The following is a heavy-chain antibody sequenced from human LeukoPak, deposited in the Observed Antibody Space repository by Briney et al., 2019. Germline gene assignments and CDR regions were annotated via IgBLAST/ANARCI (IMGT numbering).Heavy chain of an antibody. J-gene: IGHJ3*02. V-gene: IGHV4-61*08. D-gene: IGHD3-10*01. CDR3: ARLRITMVRGLDAFDI. CDR1: GGSVSSGDYY. CDR2: IYYSGSS. Sequence: SETLSLTCTVSGGSVSSGDYYWSWIRQPPGKGLEWIGYIYYSGSSDYNPSLKSRVTMSVDTSKNQFSLKLSSVTAADTAVYYCARLRITMVRGLDAFDIWGQGTMVTVSS.